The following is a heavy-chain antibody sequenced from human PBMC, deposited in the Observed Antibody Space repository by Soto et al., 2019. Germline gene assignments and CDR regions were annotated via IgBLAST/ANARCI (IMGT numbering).Heavy chain of an antibody. J-gene: IGHJ4*02. CDR1: GASITNDDFF. CDR2: ITYGGSI. Sequence: SGTLSLTCTVSGASITNDDFFWTWVRQHPERGLEWLAYITYGGSIYYDPSLRSRLTVSIDKSKSQFSLNVRSVTAADTAVYYCAKMERTQLWLLVQNWGQGLLVTVSS. CDR3: AKMERTQLWLLVQN. D-gene: IGHD5-18*01. V-gene: IGHV4-31*03.